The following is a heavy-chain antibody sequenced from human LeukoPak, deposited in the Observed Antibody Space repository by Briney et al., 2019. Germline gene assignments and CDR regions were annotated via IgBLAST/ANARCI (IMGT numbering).Heavy chain of an antibody. J-gene: IGHJ4*02. Sequence: PSETLSLTCTVSGYSISSGYYWGWIRQPPGKGLEWIGSIYHSGSTYYNPSLKSRVTISVDTSKNQFSLKLSSVTAADTAVYYCARSSSWYGYYFDYWGQGTLVTVSS. CDR1: GYSISSGYY. V-gene: IGHV4-38-2*02. D-gene: IGHD6-13*01. CDR3: ARSSSWYGYYFDY. CDR2: IYHSGST.